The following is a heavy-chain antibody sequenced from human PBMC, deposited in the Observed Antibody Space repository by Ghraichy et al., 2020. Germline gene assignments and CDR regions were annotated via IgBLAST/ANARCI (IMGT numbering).Heavy chain of an antibody. CDR1: GFTFDSYA. Sequence: GGSLRLSCAASGFTFDSYAMSWVRQAPGKGLEWVSSTSASGGTTYYADSVKGRFTISRDNSKNTVYLQMNSLRAEDTAVYYCAKQAGSGSYYGTYYFDSWGQGTLVTVSS. D-gene: IGHD3-10*01. J-gene: IGHJ4*02. CDR3: AKQAGSGSYYGTYYFDS. CDR2: TSASGGTT. V-gene: IGHV3-23*01.